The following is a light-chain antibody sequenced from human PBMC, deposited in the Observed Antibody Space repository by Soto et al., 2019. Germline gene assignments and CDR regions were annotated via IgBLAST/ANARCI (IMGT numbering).Light chain of an antibody. CDR1: QSISNF. CDR3: QQRSDWPAPT. CDR2: DAS. Sequence: EIVLTQSPGTLSLSPGERATLSCRASQSISNFLAWYKQKPGKAPRLLIYDASNRATGTPGRFSGSGSGTDFTLTISSLDPEDSAVYYCQQRSDWPAPTFGGGTKVDIK. V-gene: IGKV3-11*01. J-gene: IGKJ4*01.